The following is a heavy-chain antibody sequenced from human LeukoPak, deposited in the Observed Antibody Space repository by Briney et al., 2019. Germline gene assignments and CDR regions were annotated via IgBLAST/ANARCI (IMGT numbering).Heavy chain of an antibody. Sequence: EASVKVSCKASGYTFTSYDINWVRQATGQGLEWMGWMNPNSGNTGYAQKFQGRVTMTRNTSISTAYMELSSLRSEDTAVYYCAKGEKYSGRVFDCWGQGTLVTVSS. CDR1: GYTFTSYD. D-gene: IGHD1-26*01. CDR2: MNPNSGNT. J-gene: IGHJ4*02. CDR3: AKGEKYSGRVFDC. V-gene: IGHV1-8*01.